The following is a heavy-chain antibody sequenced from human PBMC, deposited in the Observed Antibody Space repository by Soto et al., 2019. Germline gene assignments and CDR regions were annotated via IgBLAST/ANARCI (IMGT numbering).Heavy chain of an antibody. Sequence: SETLSLTCTVSGGSINNYWWSWIRQAADKRLEWIGRLHSTGATNYNPSLRSRVTISVDKSKNQFSLNLASVTAADTAVYYCVRDVPAAGTDWFDPWGQGTLVTVSS. CDR1: GGSINNYW. CDR3: VRDVPAAGTDWFDP. D-gene: IGHD6-13*01. J-gene: IGHJ5*02. V-gene: IGHV4-4*07. CDR2: LHSTGAT.